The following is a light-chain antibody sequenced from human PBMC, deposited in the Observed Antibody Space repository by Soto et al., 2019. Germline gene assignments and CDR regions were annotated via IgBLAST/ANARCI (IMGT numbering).Light chain of an antibody. CDR1: QSVSSSY. J-gene: IGKJ1*01. Sequence: EIVLTQSPGTLSLSPGERATLSCRASQSVSSSYLVWYQQKPGQPPRLLIYGASTRATGIPDRFSGSGSGTDFTLTISRLEPEDFAVYYCQQYGSSPQTFGQGT. CDR3: QQYGSSPQT. V-gene: IGKV3-20*01. CDR2: GAS.